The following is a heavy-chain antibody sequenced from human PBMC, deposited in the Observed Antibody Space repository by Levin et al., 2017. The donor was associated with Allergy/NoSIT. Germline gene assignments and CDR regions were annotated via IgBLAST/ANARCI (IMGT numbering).Heavy chain of an antibody. CDR3: ARGPLAAADHY. CDR2: ISGTSSAI. Sequence: LSLTCAASGFTFRDYYMSWIRQAPGKGLELVSYISGTSSAIISADSVQGRFTISRDNAQNSLYLQMNSLRAEDTAVYFCARGPLAAADHYWGQGTLVTVSS. J-gene: IGHJ4*02. CDR1: GFTFRDYY. D-gene: IGHD6-13*01. V-gene: IGHV3-11*05.